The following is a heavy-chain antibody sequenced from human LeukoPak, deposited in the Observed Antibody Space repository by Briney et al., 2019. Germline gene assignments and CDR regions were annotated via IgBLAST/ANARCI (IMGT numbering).Heavy chain of an antibody. CDR3: ATRHEYSYPY. J-gene: IGHJ4*02. D-gene: IGHD5-18*01. Sequence: PGGSLRLSCVASGFTFYNYAMHWVRQAPGKGLEYVSAIGGNGDTSYYADSVKGRFTISGDNSKNTVYLQLGSLRTEDMAVYYCATRHEYSYPYWGQGTLVTVSS. V-gene: IGHV3-64*02. CDR2: IGGNGDTS. CDR1: GFTFYNYA.